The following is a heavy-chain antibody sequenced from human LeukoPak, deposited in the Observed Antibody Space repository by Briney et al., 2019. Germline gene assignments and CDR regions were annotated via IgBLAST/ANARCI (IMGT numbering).Heavy chain of an antibody. D-gene: IGHD5/OR15-5a*01. J-gene: IGHJ3*02. Sequence: GGSLRLSCAASGFTFSTYAMIWVRQAPGKGLEWVSVISGNGGGTYFADSVKGRFTISRDNSKNTLYLQMNSLRAEDAAIYYCAKGGSVTAPDDAFGIWGQGTMVTVSS. V-gene: IGHV3-23*01. CDR3: AKGGSVTAPDDAFGI. CDR2: ISGNGGGT. CDR1: GFTFSTYA.